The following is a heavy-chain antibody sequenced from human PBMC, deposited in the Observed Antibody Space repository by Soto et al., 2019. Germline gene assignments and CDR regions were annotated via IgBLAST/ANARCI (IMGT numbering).Heavy chain of an antibody. Sequence: GSLRLSCAASGFDVSYNYMSWVRQAPGKGLEWLSIIHPDGATYYAGSVKGRFTISRDNSKNTVHLQMNDLRGDDTAVYYCGSIAVAEGFDPWGQGTLVTVSS. J-gene: IGHJ5*02. V-gene: IGHV3-53*01. CDR2: IHPDGAT. D-gene: IGHD6-19*01. CDR1: GFDVSYNY. CDR3: GSIAVAEGFDP.